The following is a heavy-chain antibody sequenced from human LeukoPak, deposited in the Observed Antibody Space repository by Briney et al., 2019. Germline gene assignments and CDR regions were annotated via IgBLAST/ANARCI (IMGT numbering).Heavy chain of an antibody. CDR1: GYTFTSYW. D-gene: IGHD5-18*01. J-gene: IGHJ4*02. CDR3: ARHRGYSYGYVFFDY. CDR2: IFPGDSDT. V-gene: IGHV5-51*01. Sequence: GESLKISCKGSGYTFTSYWIGWVRQMPGKGLEWMGIIFPGDSDTRYSPSFQGQVTISADKSISTAYLQWSSLKASDTAMYYCARHRGYSYGYVFFDYWGQGTLVTVSS.